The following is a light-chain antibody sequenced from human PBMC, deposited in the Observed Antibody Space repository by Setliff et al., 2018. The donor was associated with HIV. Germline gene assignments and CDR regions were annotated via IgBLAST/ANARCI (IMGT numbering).Light chain of an antibody. CDR1: SSDVAGYDY. J-gene: IGLJ1*01. Sequence: QSALAQPASVSGSPGQSITISCTGTSSDVAGYDYVSWYQQHPGKAPKLMIYDVINRPSGVSNRFSGSRSGNTASLTISGLQVEDEADYYCSSYTTSSTLYVFGPGTKVTVL. CDR2: DVI. V-gene: IGLV2-14*01. CDR3: SSYTTSSTLYV.